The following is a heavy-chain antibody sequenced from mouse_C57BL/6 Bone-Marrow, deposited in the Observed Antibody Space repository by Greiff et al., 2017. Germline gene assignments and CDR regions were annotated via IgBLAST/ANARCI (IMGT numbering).Heavy chain of an antibody. Sequence: EVQLQQSGPELVKPGASVKISCKASGYSFTDYNMNWVKQSNGKSIEWNGVINPNYGTTSYNQKFKGKATLTVDQSSSTAYMQLNSLTSEDSAVYYCARRVYYDYYWYFDVWGTGTTVTVSS. CDR2: INPNYGTT. D-gene: IGHD2-4*01. CDR1: GYSFTDYN. V-gene: IGHV1-39*01. J-gene: IGHJ1*03. CDR3: ARRVYYDYYWYFDV.